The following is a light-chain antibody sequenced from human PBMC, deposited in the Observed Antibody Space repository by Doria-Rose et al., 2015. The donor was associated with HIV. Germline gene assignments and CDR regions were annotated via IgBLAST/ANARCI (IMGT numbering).Light chain of an antibody. J-gene: IGKJ2*01. V-gene: IGKV3-15*01. CDR1: QGIGSD. CDR2: RAS. CDR3: QQYSQWPPYT. Sequence: TQSPATLSVSPGERATLSCRASQGIGSDLAWYQQKPGQAPRLLIYRASIRATGIPPRFTGGGSGTEFNLTISSPQSEDFAVYFCQQYSQWPPYTFGQGTKLEVK.